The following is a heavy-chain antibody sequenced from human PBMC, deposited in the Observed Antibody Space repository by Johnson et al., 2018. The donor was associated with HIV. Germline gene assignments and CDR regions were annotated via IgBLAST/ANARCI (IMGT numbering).Heavy chain of an antibody. J-gene: IGHJ3*02. CDR1: GFTLSSYW. D-gene: IGHD6-13*01. V-gene: IGHV3-7*03. Sequence: VQLVESGGGLVQPGGSLRLSCEASGFTLSSYWMSWVRQAPGKGLEWVANIKQDGSEKYYVDSVKGRFTISRDNAKNSLYLQMNSLRAEDTALYYCARDHLSSRGAFDIWGQGTMVTVSS. CDR2: IKQDGSEK. CDR3: ARDHLSSRGAFDI.